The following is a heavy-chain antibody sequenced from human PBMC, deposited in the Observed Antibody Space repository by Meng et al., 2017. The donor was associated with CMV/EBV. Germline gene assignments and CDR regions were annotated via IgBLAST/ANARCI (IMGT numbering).Heavy chain of an antibody. D-gene: IGHD5-12*01. J-gene: IGHJ4*02. CDR2: IYWDDDK. Sequence: LVKHTQTLPVTCHFSGFSPSTSGVGGGRIRQPQEKALDWLALIYWDDDKRYSPSLKSRLTITNDTSKNQVVLTMTNMDPVDTATYYCAHSQRGYSGPVDFDYWGQGTLVTVSS. V-gene: IGHV2-5*02. CDR1: GFSPSTSGVG. CDR3: AHSQRGYSGPVDFDY.